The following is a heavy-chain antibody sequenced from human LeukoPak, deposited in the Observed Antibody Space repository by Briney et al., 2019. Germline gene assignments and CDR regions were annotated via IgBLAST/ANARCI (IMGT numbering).Heavy chain of an antibody. CDR2: IYPGDSDT. CDR1: GYTFTHYW. CDR3: GRIPKKDRKGWGGGFGY. D-gene: IGHD3-16*01. V-gene: IGHV5-51*01. Sequence: GESLKISCKTSGYTFTHYWIGWVRQMPGKGLEWMGIIYPGDSDTRYSPSFQGHVTFSVDKSNSTAYLQWSTLKASDTATYYCGRIPKKDRKGWGGGFGYWGQGTLVIVTS. J-gene: IGHJ4*02.